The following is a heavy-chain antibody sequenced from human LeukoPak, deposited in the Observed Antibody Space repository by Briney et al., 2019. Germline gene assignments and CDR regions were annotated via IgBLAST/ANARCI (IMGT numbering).Heavy chain of an antibody. CDR1: GYTFTSYH. J-gene: IGHJ4*02. D-gene: IGHD1-1*01. CDR2: LKSSGDTT. Sequence: GASVKVSCKTSGYTFTSYHMHWVRQAPGQGLEWVGTLKSSGDTTVYAQKLQGRVTVTRDTSTSTVYMELSSLSSEDTALYYCVREEAHTYNFDFWGPGTLVTVSS. CDR3: VREEAHTYNFDF. V-gene: IGHV1-46*01.